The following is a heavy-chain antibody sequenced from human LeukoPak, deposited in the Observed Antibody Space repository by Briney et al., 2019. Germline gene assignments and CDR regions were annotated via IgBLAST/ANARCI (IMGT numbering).Heavy chain of an antibody. CDR2: INPNSGGT. CDR3: ARVKVWSGYPVDY. V-gene: IGHV1-2*02. J-gene: IGHJ4*02. Sequence: ASVTVSCKASGYTFTGYYMHWVRQAPGQGLEWMGWINPNSGGTNYAQKFQGRVTMTRDTSISTAYKELSRLRSDDTAVYYCARVKVWSGYPVDYWGQGTLVSVSS. CDR1: GYTFTGYY. D-gene: IGHD3-3*01.